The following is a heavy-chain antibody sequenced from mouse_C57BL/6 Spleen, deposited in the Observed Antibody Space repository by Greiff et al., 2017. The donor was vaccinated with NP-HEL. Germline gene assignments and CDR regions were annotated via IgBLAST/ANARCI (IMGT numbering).Heavy chain of an antibody. Sequence: VQLQQPGAELVKPGASVKLSCKASGYTFTSYWMHWVKQRPGQGLEWIGMIHPNSGSTNYNEKFKSKATLTVDKSSSTAYMQLSSLSSEDSAVYYCASGATGTGYFDVWGTGTTVTVSS. CDR2: IHPNSGST. D-gene: IGHD4-1*02. CDR3: ASGATGTGYFDV. CDR1: GYTFTSYW. V-gene: IGHV1-64*01. J-gene: IGHJ1*03.